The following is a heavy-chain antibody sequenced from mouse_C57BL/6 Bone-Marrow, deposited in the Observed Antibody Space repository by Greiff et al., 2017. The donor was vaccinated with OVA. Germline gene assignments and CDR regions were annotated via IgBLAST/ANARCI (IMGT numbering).Heavy chain of an antibody. J-gene: IGHJ1*03. CDR3: ARRYGSSYWYFDV. D-gene: IGHD1-1*01. V-gene: IGHV5-12*01. Sequence: RLEWVAYISNGGGSTYYPDTVKGRFTISRDNAKNTLYLQMSRLKSEDTAMYYCARRYGSSYWYFDVWGTGTTVTVSS. CDR2: ISNGGGST.